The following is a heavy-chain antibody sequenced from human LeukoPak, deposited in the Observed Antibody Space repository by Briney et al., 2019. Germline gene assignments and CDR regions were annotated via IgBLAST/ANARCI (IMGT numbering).Heavy chain of an antibody. J-gene: IGHJ4*02. CDR3: ARRFRDSSGYHYFDY. Sequence: SETLSLTCTVSGDSINDHYWSWIRQPPGEGLEWIGYIYSSVSTNYNPSLKSRVTISIDTSKSQFSLKLTSVTAADTGVYYCARRFRDSSGYHYFDYWGQGTLVTVSS. CDR2: IYSSVST. D-gene: IGHD3-22*01. V-gene: IGHV4-4*09. CDR1: GDSINDHY.